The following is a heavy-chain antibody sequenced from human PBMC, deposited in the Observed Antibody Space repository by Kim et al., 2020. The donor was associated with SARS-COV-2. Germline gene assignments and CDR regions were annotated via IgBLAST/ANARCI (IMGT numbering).Heavy chain of an antibody. Sequence: VDAVKGRFTISRDNAKNSLYLKMSSLRAEDTAVDYGARERVRGVTYEFDLWGRGTLVTVSS. CDR3: ARERVRGVTYEFDL. D-gene: IGHD3-10*01. J-gene: IGHJ2*01. V-gene: IGHV3-7*01.